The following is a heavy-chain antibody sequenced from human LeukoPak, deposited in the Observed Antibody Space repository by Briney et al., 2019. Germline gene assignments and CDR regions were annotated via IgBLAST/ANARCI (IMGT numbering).Heavy chain of an antibody. CDR3: ARDLFPYPGIAAAGTPLWFDP. V-gene: IGHV3-21*01. CDR1: GFTFSSYS. CDR2: ISSSSSYI. Sequence: GGSLRLSCAASGFTFSSYSMNWVRQAPGKGLEWVSSISSSSSYIYYADSVKGRFTISRDNAKNSLYLQMNSLRAEDTAVYYCARDLFPYPGIAAAGTPLWFDPWGQGTLVTVSS. J-gene: IGHJ5*02. D-gene: IGHD6-13*01.